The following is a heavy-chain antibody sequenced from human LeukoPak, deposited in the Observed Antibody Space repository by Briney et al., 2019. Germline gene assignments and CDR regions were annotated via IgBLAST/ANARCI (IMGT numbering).Heavy chain of an antibody. J-gene: IGHJ4*02. D-gene: IGHD4-23*01. CDR3: AKDDGNLTPFDY. V-gene: IGHV3-30*18. CDR1: GFTFSSYG. CDR2: ISYDGSNK. Sequence: PGGSLRLSCAASGFTFSSYGMHWLRQAPGKGLEWVAVISYDGSNKYCADSVKGRFTISRDNSKNTLYLQMNSLRAEDTAVYYCAKDDGNLTPFDYWGQGTLVTVSS.